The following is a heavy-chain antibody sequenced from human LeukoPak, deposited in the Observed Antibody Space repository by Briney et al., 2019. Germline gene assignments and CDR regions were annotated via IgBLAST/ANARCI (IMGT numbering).Heavy chain of an antibody. D-gene: IGHD6-13*01. J-gene: IGHJ4*02. Sequence: GGSLRLSCAASGFTFSSYAMHWVRQAPGKGLEWVAVISYDGSNKYYADSVKGRFTISRDNSKNTLYLQMNSLRAEDTAVYYCARDSSSWYFPLVDWGQGTLVTVSS. V-gene: IGHV3-30-3*01. CDR1: GFTFSSYA. CDR3: ARDSSSWYFPLVD. CDR2: ISYDGSNK.